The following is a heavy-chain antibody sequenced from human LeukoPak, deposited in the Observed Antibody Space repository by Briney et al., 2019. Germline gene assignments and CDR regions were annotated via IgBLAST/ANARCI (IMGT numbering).Heavy chain of an antibody. CDR1: GFTFSSYA. V-gene: IGHV3-30*04. D-gene: IGHD6-13*01. CDR2: ISYDGSNK. Sequence: PGGSLRLSYAASGFTFSSYAMHWVRQAPGKGLEWGADISYDGSNKYYADSVKGRFTISRDNSKNTLYLQMNSLRAEDTAVYYCARAYSSSWYSGYFQHWGQGTLVTVSS. J-gene: IGHJ1*01. CDR3: ARAYSSSWYSGYFQH.